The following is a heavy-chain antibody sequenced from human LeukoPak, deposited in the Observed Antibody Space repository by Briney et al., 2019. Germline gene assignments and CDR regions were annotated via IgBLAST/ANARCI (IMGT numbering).Heavy chain of an antibody. Sequence: PGRSLRLSCAASGFTFSSYAMHWVRQAPGKGLEWVAVMSYDGTSEYYADSVRGRFTISRDHSQNMLYLHMTSLRAEDTALYYCARATGGFDYYFDSWGQGTLVTVSS. D-gene: IGHD5-12*01. CDR3: ARATGGFDYYFDS. J-gene: IGHJ4*02. V-gene: IGHV3-30-3*01. CDR1: GFTFSSYA. CDR2: MSYDGTSE.